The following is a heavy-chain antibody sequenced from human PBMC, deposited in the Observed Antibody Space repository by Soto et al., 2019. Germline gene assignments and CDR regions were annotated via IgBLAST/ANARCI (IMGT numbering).Heavy chain of an antibody. J-gene: IGHJ5*02. V-gene: IGHV6-1*01. D-gene: IGHD2-15*01. CDR2: TYYRSKWYN. CDR1: GDSVSSNSAA. CDR3: ARAGYCSGGSCYGGFDP. Sequence: SQTLSLTCAISGDSVSSNSAAWHWIRQSPSRGLEWLGRTYYRSKWYNDYAVSVKSRITINPDTSKNQFSLQLNSVTPEDTAVYYCARAGYCSGGSCYGGFDPWGQGTLVTVSS.